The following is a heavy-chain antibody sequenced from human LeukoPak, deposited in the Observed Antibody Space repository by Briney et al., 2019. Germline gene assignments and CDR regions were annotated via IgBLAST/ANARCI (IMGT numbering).Heavy chain of an antibody. V-gene: IGHV3-7*01. CDR3: SRSAYYDGSGNYYDY. D-gene: IGHD3-22*01. J-gene: IGHJ4*02. CDR2: IKQDGSEK. CDR1: GFTFSSYW. Sequence: GGSLRLSCAASGFTFSSYWMTWVRQAPGKGLEWVANIKQDGSEKYYVDSVKGRFTISRDNAKNSLYLQVNSLRAEDTAVYYCSRSAYYDGSGNYYDYWGQGTLVTVSS.